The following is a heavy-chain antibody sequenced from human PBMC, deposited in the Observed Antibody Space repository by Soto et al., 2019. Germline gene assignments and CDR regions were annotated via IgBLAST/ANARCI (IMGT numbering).Heavy chain of an antibody. CDR1: GGSISNYY. V-gene: IGHV4-59*01. D-gene: IGHD3-10*01. CDR3: VRGRYSASGSSYYHGLDV. Sequence: SETLSLTCTVSGGSISNYYWSWIRQPPGKGLEWIGYIYYSGSTNYNPSLKSRVTISVDTSKSQFSLNLSSVTAADSAVYYCVRGRYSASGSSYYHGLDVWGQGTTVTVSS. J-gene: IGHJ6*02. CDR2: IYYSGST.